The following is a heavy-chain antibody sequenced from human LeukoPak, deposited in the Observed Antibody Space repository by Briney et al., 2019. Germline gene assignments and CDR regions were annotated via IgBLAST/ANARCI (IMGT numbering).Heavy chain of an antibody. CDR2: INRDGSGT. J-gene: IGHJ3*02. CDR3: ARSLEQQLVRVGLDI. CDR1: GFSFSSHW. V-gene: IGHV3-74*01. Sequence: SGGFLRLSCAASGFSFSSHWMHWVRQAPGKGLEWVSRINRDGSGTGYADSVKGRFTISRDNTKSTLYLEMNNLRGDDTAVYYCARSLEQQLVRVGLDIWGQGTMVTVSS. D-gene: IGHD6-13*01.